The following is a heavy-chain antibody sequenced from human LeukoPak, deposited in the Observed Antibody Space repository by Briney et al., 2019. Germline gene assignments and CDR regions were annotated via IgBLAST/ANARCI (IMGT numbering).Heavy chain of an antibody. Sequence: SETLSLTCTVSGGSISSSSSYWGWIRQPPGKGLEWIGSIYYSGSTNYNPSLKSRVTISVDTSKNQFSLKLRSVTAADTAVYYCARVTGYMIEDYFDYWGQGTLVTVSS. CDR2: IYYSGST. J-gene: IGHJ4*02. D-gene: IGHD3-22*01. CDR3: ARVTGYMIEDYFDY. V-gene: IGHV4-39*07. CDR1: GGSISSSSSY.